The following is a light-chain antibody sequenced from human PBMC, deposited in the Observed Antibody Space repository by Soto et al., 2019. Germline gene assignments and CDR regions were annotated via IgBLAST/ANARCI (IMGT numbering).Light chain of an antibody. CDR1: QGISSW. CDR3: QQTNSLPLT. CDR2: AAS. J-gene: IGKJ4*01. V-gene: IGKV1-12*01. Sequence: DIQMTQSPSSVSASVGDRVTITCRASQGISSWLGWYQKKPGKAPNLLIYAASSLQSGVPSRFSSSGSGTDFTLTISSLQPEDFATYYCQQTNSLPLTFGGGTKVEIK.